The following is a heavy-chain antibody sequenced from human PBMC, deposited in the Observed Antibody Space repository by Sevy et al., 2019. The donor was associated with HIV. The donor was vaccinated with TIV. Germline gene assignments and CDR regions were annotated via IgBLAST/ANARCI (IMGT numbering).Heavy chain of an antibody. CDR1: TFSVTDNY. J-gene: IGHJ6*02. D-gene: IGHD3-22*01. CDR2: IYSGGST. CDR3: ARDRYYDASGYYYYYYGLDV. V-gene: IGHV3-66*01. Sequence: GGSLRLSCAASTFSVTDNYMSWVRQAPGKGLEWVSTIYSGGSTFYADSVKGRFTSSRDNSKNTLYLQMNSLRAEDTAVYYCARDRYYDASGYYYYYYGLDVWGQGTTVTVSS.